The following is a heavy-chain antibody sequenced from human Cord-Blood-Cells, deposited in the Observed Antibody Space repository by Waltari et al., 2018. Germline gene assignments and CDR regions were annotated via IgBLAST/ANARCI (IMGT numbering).Heavy chain of an antibody. CDR3: ARGTSYCTNGVCYTPPGFDY. V-gene: IGHV3-7*04. CDR1: GFTFSSYW. Sequence: EVQLVESGGGLVQPGGSLRLSCAASGFTFSSYWMSWVRQAPGKGLEWVANIKQDGSEKFYVDSVRGRFNISRDNAKNSLYLQMNSLRAEDTAVYYCARGTSYCTNGVCYTPPGFDYWGQGTLVTVSS. D-gene: IGHD2-8*01. J-gene: IGHJ4*02. CDR2: IKQDGSEK.